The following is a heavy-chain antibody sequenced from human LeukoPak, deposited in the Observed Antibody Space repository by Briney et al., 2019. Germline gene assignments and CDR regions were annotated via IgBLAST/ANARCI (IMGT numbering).Heavy chain of an antibody. J-gene: IGHJ4*02. Sequence: ASVKVSYKASGYSFTSYGISWVRQAPGQGLEWMGWISAYNGNTKYAQKFQGRVTMTTDTSTSTAYMELRSLRSDDTAVYYCARDHSSGWYGVDYWGQGTLVTVSS. D-gene: IGHD6-19*01. V-gene: IGHV1-18*01. CDR3: ARDHSSGWYGVDY. CDR1: GYSFTSYG. CDR2: ISAYNGNT.